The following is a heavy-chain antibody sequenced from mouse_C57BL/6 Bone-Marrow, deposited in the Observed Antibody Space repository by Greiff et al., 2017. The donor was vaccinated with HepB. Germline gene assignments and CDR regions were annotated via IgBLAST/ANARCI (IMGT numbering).Heavy chain of an antibody. V-gene: IGHV1-69*01. D-gene: IGHD1-1*01. Sequence: QVQLQQPGAELVMPGASVKLSCKASGYTFTSYWMHWVKQRPGQGLEWIGEIDPSDSYTNYNQKLKGKSTLTVDKSSSTAYMQLSSLTSEDSAVYYCARNGSSYFDYWGQGTTLTVSS. CDR3: ARNGSSYFDY. J-gene: IGHJ2*01. CDR2: IDPSDSYT. CDR1: GYTFTSYW.